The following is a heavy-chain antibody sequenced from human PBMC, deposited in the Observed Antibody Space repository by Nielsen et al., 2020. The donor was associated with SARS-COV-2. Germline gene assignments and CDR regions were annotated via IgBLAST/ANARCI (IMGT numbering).Heavy chain of an antibody. CDR3: ATPRGDYSNYDGAFDY. V-gene: IGHV3-23*01. Sequence: GESLKISCAASGFTFSIYAMSWVRQAPGKGLEWVSGISGSGVSTYYADSVKGRFTISRHNSKNTLYLQMNSLRAEDTAVYYCATPRGDYSNYDGAFDYWGQGTLVTVSS. D-gene: IGHD4-11*01. J-gene: IGHJ4*02. CDR2: ISGSGVST. CDR1: GFTFSIYA.